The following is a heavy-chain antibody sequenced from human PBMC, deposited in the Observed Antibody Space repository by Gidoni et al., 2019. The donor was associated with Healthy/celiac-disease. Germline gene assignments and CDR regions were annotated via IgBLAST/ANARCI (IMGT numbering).Heavy chain of an antibody. CDR1: GYTFPSYD. V-gene: IGHV1-8*01. CDR3: ASSYCGGDCYSGPDYYYGMDV. D-gene: IGHD2-21*01. J-gene: IGHJ6*02. Sequence: QVQLVQSGAEVKKPGASVKVSCKASGYTFPSYDINWVRQATGQGLEWMGWMNPNSGNTGYAQKFQGRVTMTRNTSISTAYMELSSLRSEDTAVYYCASSYCGGDCYSGPDYYYGMDVWGQGTTVTVSS. CDR2: MNPNSGNT.